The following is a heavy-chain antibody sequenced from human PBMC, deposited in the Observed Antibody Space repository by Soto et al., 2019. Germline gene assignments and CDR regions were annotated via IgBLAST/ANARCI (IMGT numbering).Heavy chain of an antibody. V-gene: IGHV3-21*01. D-gene: IGHD6-13*01. Sequence: EVQLVESAGGRVKPGGSLRLSCAASGFTFSSYSMNWVRQAPGKGLEWVSSISSSSSYIYYADSVKGRFTISRDNAKNSLYLQMNSRRAEDTAVYYCAAQGYSSSRWFDPWGQGTLVTVSS. CDR2: ISSSSSYI. CDR3: AAQGYSSSRWFDP. CDR1: GFTFSSYS. J-gene: IGHJ5*02.